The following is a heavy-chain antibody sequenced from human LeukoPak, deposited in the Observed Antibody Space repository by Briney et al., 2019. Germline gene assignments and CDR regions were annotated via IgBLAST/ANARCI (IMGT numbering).Heavy chain of an antibody. CDR1: GGSVSSGSYY. D-gene: IGHD2-8*02. Sequence: SETLSLTCTVSGGSVSSGSYYWSWIRQPPGKGLEWIGYIYCSGSTNYNPSLKSRVTISVDTSKNQFSLKLSSVTAADTAVYYCARASGGVFDPWGQGTLVTVSS. J-gene: IGHJ5*02. CDR3: ARASGGVFDP. CDR2: IYCSGST. V-gene: IGHV4-61*01.